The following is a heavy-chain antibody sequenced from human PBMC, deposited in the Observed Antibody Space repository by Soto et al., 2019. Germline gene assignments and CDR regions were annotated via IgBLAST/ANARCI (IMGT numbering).Heavy chain of an antibody. CDR3: ATKAGSSGWPTDY. CDR2: FDPEDGET. D-gene: IGHD6-19*01. V-gene: IGHV1-24*01. CDR1: GYTLTELS. Sequence: ALVKVSCKVSGYTLTELSMHWVRQAPGKGLEWMGGFDPEDGETIYAQKFQGRVTMTEDTSTDTAYMELSSLRSEDTAVYYCATKAGSSGWPTDYWGQGTLVTVSS. J-gene: IGHJ4*02.